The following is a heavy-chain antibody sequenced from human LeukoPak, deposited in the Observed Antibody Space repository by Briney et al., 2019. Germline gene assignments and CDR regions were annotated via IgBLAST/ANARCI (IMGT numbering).Heavy chain of an antibody. D-gene: IGHD4-17*01. V-gene: IGHV4-4*07. CDR3: ARITGTYGDYDY. CDR2: IYTSGST. J-gene: IGHJ4*02. Sequence: SETLSLTCTVSGGSISSYYWSWIPQPAGKGLEWIGRIYTSGSTNYNPSLKSRVTMSVDTSKNQFSLMLSSVTAADTAVYYCARITGTYGDYDYWGQGTLVTVSS. CDR1: GGSISSYY.